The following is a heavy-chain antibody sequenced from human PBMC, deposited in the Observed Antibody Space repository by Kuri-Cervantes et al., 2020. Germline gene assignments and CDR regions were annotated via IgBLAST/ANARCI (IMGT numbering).Heavy chain of an antibody. D-gene: IGHD3-10*01. V-gene: IGHV4-39*01. CDR1: GSSISSSSYY. J-gene: IGHJ6*02. CDR2: IYSSGST. CDR3: ARLHYLYGMDV. Sequence: SETLSLTCTVSGSSISSSSYYWGWIRQPPGKGLEWIGSIYSSGSTYYNPSLTSRVTISVDTSKNQFSLKLSSVTAADATVYYCARLHYLYGMDVWGQGTTVTVSS.